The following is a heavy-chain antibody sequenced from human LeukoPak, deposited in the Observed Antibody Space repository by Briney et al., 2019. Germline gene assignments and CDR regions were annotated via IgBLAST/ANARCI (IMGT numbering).Heavy chain of an antibody. Sequence: SVNVSCQGCGYCFTSCGISWVGPAPGRGVEWMDWISAYSGDTNYAQKFQGRATMTTDTSTSTAYMELRSLSSDDTAVYYCGRGPKAGGPRHDMDVWGRGTTVTVSS. CDR3: GRGPKAGGPRHDMDV. CDR2: ISAYSGDT. D-gene: IGHD2-15*01. J-gene: IGHJ6*02. CDR1: GYCFTSCG. V-gene: IGHV1-18*01.